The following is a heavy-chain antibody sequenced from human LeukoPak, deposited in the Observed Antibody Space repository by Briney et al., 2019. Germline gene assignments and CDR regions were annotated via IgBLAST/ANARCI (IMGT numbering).Heavy chain of an antibody. V-gene: IGHV3-48*01. CDR2: ISTSSWTI. Sequence: GGSLRLSCAASGFTFRDYSMNWVRQAPGKGLEWVSYISTSSWTIYYADSVKGRVTISRDNGKNSLFLQMNSLRAEDTAVYYCARTYSSGWYYYYYYMDVWGKGTTVTISS. J-gene: IGHJ6*03. D-gene: IGHD6-19*01. CDR3: ARTYSSGWYYYYYYMDV. CDR1: GFTFRDYS.